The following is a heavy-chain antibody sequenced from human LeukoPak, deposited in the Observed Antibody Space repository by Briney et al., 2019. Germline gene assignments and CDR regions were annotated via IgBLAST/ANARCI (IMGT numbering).Heavy chain of an antibody. CDR2: IDPNTGDT. D-gene: IGHD1-26*01. J-gene: IGHJ4*02. Sequence: ASVKVSCKASGYTFTGYYMHWVRQAPGQGLEWIGWIDPNTGDTKYTQKFQGRVSMTRDTSFSTAYMELSRLTSDDTAVYYCARDRSITEKYSGRYFHDYWGQGTLVTVSS. CDR1: GYTFTGYY. CDR3: ARDRSITEKYSGRYFHDY. V-gene: IGHV1-2*02.